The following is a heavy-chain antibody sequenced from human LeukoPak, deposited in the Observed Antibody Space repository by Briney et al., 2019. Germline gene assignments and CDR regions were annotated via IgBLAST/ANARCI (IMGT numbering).Heavy chain of an antibody. CDR1: GYTFTGYY. CDR3: ARDQINGDSSYNWFDP. CDR2: INPNSGGT. J-gene: IGHJ5*02. V-gene: IGHV1-2*02. Sequence: GASVKVSCKASGYTFTGYYMHWVRQAPGQGLEWMGWINPNSGGTNYAQKFQGRVTMTRDTSISTAYMELRRLRSDDTAVSYCARDQINGDSSYNWFDPWGQGTLVTVSS. D-gene: IGHD4-17*01.